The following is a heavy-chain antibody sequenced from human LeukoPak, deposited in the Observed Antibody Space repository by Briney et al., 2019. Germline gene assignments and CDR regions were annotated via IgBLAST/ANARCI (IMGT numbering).Heavy chain of an antibody. CDR1: GITLSNYG. J-gene: IGHJ5*02. CDR2: ISDSGGRT. V-gene: IGHV3-23*01. D-gene: IGHD3-22*01. Sequence: GGSLRLSCAVSGITLSNYGMSWVRQAPGKGLEWVAGISDSGGRTNYADSVKGRFTISRDNPKNTLYLQMNSLRAEDTAVYYCARVHTSSYAADLWGQGTLVTVSS. CDR3: ARVHTSSYAADL.